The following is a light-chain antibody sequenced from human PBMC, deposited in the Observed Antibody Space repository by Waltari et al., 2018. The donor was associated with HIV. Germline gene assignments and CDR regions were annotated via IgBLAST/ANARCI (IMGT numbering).Light chain of an antibody. CDR3: QTWGTGISLV. J-gene: IGLJ2*01. Sequence: QLVLAQPPSVSASLGASVQPACTRSTGHNYHAGSWHQPQPDNGPRYLPNLNADDSQPKGDGLPDRFSGSSSGAERFLYISNLQSEDEGDYYCQTWGTGISLVFGGGTRLTVL. V-gene: IGLV4-69*01. CDR2: LNADDSQ. CDR1: TGHNYHA.